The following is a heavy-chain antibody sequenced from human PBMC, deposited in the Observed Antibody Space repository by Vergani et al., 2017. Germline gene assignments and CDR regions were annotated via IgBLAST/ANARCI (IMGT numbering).Heavy chain of an antibody. Sequence: LVESGGGVVQPGRSLTLTCSASGFTVSSNYMSWVRQAPGKGLEWVSVIYSGGSTYYADSVKGRFTISRHNSKNTLYLQMNSLRAEDTAVYYCARDRVDIVATTTYYYYYYGMDVWGQGTTVTVSS. CDR1: GFTVSSNY. CDR3: ARDRVDIVATTTYYYYYYGMDV. CDR2: IYSGGST. J-gene: IGHJ6*02. D-gene: IGHD5-12*01. V-gene: IGHV3-53*04.